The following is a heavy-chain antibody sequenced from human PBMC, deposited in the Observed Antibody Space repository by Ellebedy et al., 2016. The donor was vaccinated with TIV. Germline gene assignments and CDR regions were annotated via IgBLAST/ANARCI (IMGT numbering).Heavy chain of an antibody. CDR3: ARSPSPTKANLFNS. V-gene: IGHV3-21*01. CDR2: ISSNLQFV. Sequence: PGGSLRPSCAASGLTFKTYTMNWVRQAPGKGLEWVSSISSNLQFVNYTDSVKGRFTISRDNAKNSLYLQMKSLRAEDTAVYYCARSPSPTKANLFNSWGQGTLVTVSS. CDR1: GLTFKTYT. J-gene: IGHJ5*01. D-gene: IGHD5-24*01.